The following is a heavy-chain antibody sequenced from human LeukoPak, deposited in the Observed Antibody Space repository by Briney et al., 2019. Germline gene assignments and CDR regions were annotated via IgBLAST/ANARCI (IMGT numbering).Heavy chain of an antibody. CDR1: GFTFSSYA. Sequence: GGSLRLSCAASGFTFSSYAMHWVRQAPGKGLEWVAVISYDGSNKYYADSVKGRFTISRDNSKNTLYLQMNSLRAEDTAVYYCARVQGGSAPHSLYFDYWGQGTLVTVSS. D-gene: IGHD2-15*01. J-gene: IGHJ4*02. V-gene: IGHV3-30-3*01. CDR3: ARVQGGSAPHSLYFDY. CDR2: ISYDGSNK.